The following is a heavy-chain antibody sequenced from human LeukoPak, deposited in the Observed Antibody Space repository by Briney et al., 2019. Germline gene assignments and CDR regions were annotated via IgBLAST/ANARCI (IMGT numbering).Heavy chain of an antibody. CDR2: ISSSSSYI. D-gene: IGHD1-1*01. J-gene: IGHJ5*02. CDR3: ARGFNLYNWFDP. Sequence: GGSLRLSCAASGFTFSSYSMNWVRQAPGKGLEWVSSISSSSSYIYYADSVKGRFTISRDNAKNSLYLQMNSLRAEGTAVYYCARGFNLYNWFDPWGQGTLVTVSS. CDR1: GFTFSSYS. V-gene: IGHV3-21*01.